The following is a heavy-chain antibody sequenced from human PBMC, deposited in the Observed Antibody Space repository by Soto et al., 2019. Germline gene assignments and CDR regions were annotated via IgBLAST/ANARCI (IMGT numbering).Heavy chain of an antibody. CDR3: ARQGMAIHYDFWSGHFPPTHFDY. D-gene: IGHD3-3*01. CDR2: IYYSGST. Sequence: QLQLQESGPGLVKPSETLSLTCTVSGGSISSSSYYWGWIRQPPGKGLEWIGSIYYSGSTYYNPSLKSRVTISVDTSKNQFSLKLSSVTAADTAVYYCARQGMAIHYDFWSGHFPPTHFDYWGQGTLVTVSS. V-gene: IGHV4-39*01. J-gene: IGHJ4*02. CDR1: GGSISSSSYY.